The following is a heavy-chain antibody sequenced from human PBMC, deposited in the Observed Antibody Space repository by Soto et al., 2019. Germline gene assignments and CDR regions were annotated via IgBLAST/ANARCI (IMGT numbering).Heavy chain of an antibody. CDR3: ARWYCSSTSCRKNNAFDI. CDR1: GGSISSSSYY. CDR2: IYYSGST. V-gene: IGHV4-39*01. D-gene: IGHD2-2*01. J-gene: IGHJ3*02. Sequence: SETLSLTCTVSGGSISSSSYYWGWIRQPPGKGLEWIGSIYYSGSTYYNPSLKSRVTISVDTSKNQFSLKLSSVTAADTAVYYCARWYCSSTSCRKNNAFDIWGQGTMVTVSS.